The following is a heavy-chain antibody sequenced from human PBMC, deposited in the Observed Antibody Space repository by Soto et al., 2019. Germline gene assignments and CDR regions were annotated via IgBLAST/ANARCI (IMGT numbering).Heavy chain of an antibody. V-gene: IGHV3-7*01. Sequence: PGGSLRLSCEASGFTLSSYWMSWIRQAPGKGLEWVANTRQDGGQSYLVDSVQGRFTISRDNAKNSVYLQMNSLRAEDTAVYYCVKVENSMIVLDGFDLWGQGTMVTVSS. CDR2: TRQDGGQS. CDR1: GFTLSSYW. D-gene: IGHD3-22*01. CDR3: VKVENSMIVLDGFDL. J-gene: IGHJ3*01.